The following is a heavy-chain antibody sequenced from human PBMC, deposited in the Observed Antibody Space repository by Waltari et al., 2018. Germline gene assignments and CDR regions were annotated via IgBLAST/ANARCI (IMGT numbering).Heavy chain of an antibody. J-gene: IGHJ5*02. Sequence: QVQLQESGPGLVKPSETLSLTCAVSGYSIRRGYYWGWIRQPPGKGLEGIWSIYHSGSTYYNPSLKSRVTISVDTSKNQFSLKLSSVTAADTAVYYCARGLSTSPRSRFDPWGQGTLVTVSS. CDR3: ARGLSTSPRSRFDP. V-gene: IGHV4-38-2*01. CDR1: GYSIRRGYY. D-gene: IGHD2-2*01. CDR2: IYHSGST.